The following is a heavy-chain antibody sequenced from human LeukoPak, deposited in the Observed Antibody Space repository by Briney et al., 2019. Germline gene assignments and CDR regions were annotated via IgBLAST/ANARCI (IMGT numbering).Heavy chain of an antibody. J-gene: IGHJ4*02. CDR2: ISSSGRYI. CDR1: GFTFSNYN. CDR3: ASLCGGDCYPLFDY. D-gene: IGHD2-21*02. V-gene: IGHV3-21*01. Sequence: GGSLRLYCVTSGFTFSNYNMNWVRQAPGKGLEWVSTISSSGRYIYYAESVKGRFIVSRDNSNSSLFLQMNSLRAEDTAVYYCASLCGGDCYPLFDYWGQGTLVTVSS.